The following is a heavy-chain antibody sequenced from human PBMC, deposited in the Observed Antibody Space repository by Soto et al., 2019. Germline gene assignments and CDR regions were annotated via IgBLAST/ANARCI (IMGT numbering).Heavy chain of an antibody. V-gene: IGHV1-69*13. J-gene: IGHJ6*02. D-gene: IGHD3-3*01. Sequence: SVKVSCKASGGTFSSYAISWVRQAPGQGLEWMGGIIPIFGTANYAQKFQGRVTITADESTSTAYMELSSLRSEDTAVYYCARGMSIATIFAYYYYGMDVWGQGTTVTVSS. CDR2: IIPIFGTA. CDR3: ARGMSIATIFAYYYYGMDV. CDR1: GGTFSSYA.